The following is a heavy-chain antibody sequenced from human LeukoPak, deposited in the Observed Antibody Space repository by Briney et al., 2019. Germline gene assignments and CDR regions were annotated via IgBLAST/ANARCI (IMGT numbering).Heavy chain of an antibody. D-gene: IGHD3-9*01. Sequence: SETLSLTCAVSGGSINNYYWTWIQQPAGKGLEWIGRIYSSGKTNYNPSLKSRVTMSVDTSNNQLSLMMTSVTAADTAVFYCARTPQGDNYFDYWGQGHLVTVSS. CDR1: GGSINNYY. CDR3: ARTPQGDNYFDY. CDR2: IYSSGKT. J-gene: IGHJ4*02. V-gene: IGHV4-4*07.